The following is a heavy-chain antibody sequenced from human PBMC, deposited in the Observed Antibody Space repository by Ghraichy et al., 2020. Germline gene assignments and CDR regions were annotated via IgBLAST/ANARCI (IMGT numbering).Heavy chain of an antibody. D-gene: IGHD5-24*01. V-gene: IGHV3-7*03. CDR1: GFSFRAYW. J-gene: IGHJ4*02. CDR3: ARERDGRHFDY. Sequence: GESLNISCVASGFSFRAYWMSWVRQAPGKGLQWVANINQDVTEKYYLDSVRGRFTVSRDDAKNSVYLQMNSLTADDTAVYYCARERDGRHFDYWGQGILVTVSS. CDR2: INQDVTEK.